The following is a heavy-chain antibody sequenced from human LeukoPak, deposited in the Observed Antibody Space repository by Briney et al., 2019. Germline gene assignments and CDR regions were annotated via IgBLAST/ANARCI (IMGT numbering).Heavy chain of an antibody. V-gene: IGHV3-11*01. CDR3: AKDYHKYSYGLD. J-gene: IGHJ4*02. D-gene: IGHD5-18*01. CDR1: GFSFSDNY. CDR2: ISTSGSST. Sequence: GGSLRLSCAASGFSFSDNYMSWIRQAPGKGLEWVSYISTSGSSTYYADSVKGRFTITRDNAKNSLYLQMSSLRAEDTAVYYCAKDYHKYSYGLDWGQGTLVTDSS.